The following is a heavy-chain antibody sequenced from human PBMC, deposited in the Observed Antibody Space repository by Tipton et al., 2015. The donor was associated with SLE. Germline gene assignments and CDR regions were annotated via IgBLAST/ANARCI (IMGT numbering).Heavy chain of an antibody. V-gene: IGHV4-61*02. CDR3: ARAHNPGWKDWYFDL. J-gene: IGHJ2*01. Sequence: GLVKPSETLSLTCVVSGGSISSGSYYWSWIRQPAGKGLEWIGRIYTSGSTNYNPSLKSRVTISVDTSKNQFSLKLSSVTAADTAVYYCARAHNPGWKDWYFDLWGRGTLVTVSS. CDR2: IYTSGST. D-gene: IGHD1-1*01. CDR1: GGSISSGSYY.